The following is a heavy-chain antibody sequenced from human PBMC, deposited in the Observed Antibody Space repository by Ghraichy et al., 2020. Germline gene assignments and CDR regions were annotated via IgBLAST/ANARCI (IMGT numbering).Heavy chain of an antibody. V-gene: IGHV4-34*01. CDR1: GGSFSGYY. CDR3: AREVGGRCSSTSCTPMDV. CDR2: INHSGST. D-gene: IGHD2-2*01. J-gene: IGHJ6*03. Sequence: SETLSLTCAVYGGSFSGYYWSWIRQPPGKGLEWIGEINHSGSTNYNPSLKSRVTISVDTSKNQFSLKLSSVTAADTAGYYWAREVGGRCSSTSCTPMDVWGKGTTVTVSS.